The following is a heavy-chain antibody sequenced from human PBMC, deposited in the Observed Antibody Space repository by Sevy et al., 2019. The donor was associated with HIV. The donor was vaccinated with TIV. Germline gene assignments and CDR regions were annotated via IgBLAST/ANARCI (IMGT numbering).Heavy chain of an antibody. D-gene: IGHD1-1*01. CDR2: IKSKTDRGTT. V-gene: IGHV3-15*01. J-gene: IGHJ4*02. CDR1: GFTFSNAR. Sequence: GGSLRLSCAASGFTFSNARMSWVRQAPGKGLEWVARIKSKTDRGTTDNAAPVKGRFTISRDDSKNTLDMQMNSLKTEDTAVYYCTTDLWIWNDSSYWGQGTLVTVSS. CDR3: TTDLWIWNDSSY.